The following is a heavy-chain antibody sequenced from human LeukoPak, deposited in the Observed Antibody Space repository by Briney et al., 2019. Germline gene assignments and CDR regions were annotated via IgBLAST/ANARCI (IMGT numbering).Heavy chain of an antibody. D-gene: IGHD5-24*01. CDR2: IYHSGST. J-gene: IGHJ4*02. CDR1: GYSISSGYY. CDR3: ARDRLQFRVSFDY. V-gene: IGHV4-38-2*02. Sequence: SETLPLTCAVSGYSISSGYYWGWIRQPPGKGLEWIGSIYHSGSTYYNPSLKSRVTISVDTSKNQFSLKLSSVTAADTAVYYCARDRLQFRVSFDYWGQGTLVTVSS.